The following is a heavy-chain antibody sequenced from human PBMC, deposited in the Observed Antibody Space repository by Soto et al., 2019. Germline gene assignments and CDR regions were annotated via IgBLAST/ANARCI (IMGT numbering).Heavy chain of an antibody. CDR2: IYYSGST. CDR1: GGSISSSSYY. V-gene: IGHV4-39*01. Sequence: KTSETLSLTCTVSGGSISSSSYYWGWIRQPPXKGLEWIGSIYYSGSTYYNPSLKSRVTISVDTSKNQFSLKLSSVTAADTAVYYCARQADRYGDGVYYYYGMDVWGQGTTVTVSS. CDR3: ARQADRYGDGVYYYYGMDV. D-gene: IGHD4-17*01. J-gene: IGHJ6*02.